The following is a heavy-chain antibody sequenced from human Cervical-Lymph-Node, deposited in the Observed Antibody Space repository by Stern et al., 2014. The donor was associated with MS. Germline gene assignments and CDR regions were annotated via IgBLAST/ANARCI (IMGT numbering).Heavy chain of an antibody. Sequence: DQLVESGAEVEKPGASVKVSCKASGYIFTDYYLHWVRQAPGKGLEWMGRINPKSGGTSYAQAFQGRVTLTRDTSITTAYMDLSRLTSADTAVYYCTRALRIADRPSPGGHWFDPWGQGTLVIVSS. V-gene: IGHV1-2*02. CDR1: GYIFTDYY. J-gene: IGHJ5*02. CDR3: TRALRIADRPSPGGHWFDP. CDR2: INPKSGGT. D-gene: IGHD6-6*01.